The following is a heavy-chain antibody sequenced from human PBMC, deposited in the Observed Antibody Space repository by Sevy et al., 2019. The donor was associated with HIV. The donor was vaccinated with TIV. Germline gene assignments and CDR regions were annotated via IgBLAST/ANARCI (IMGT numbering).Heavy chain of an antibody. CDR2: MNPNSGNT. CDR1: GYTFSSYD. D-gene: IGHD2-2*01. Sequence: ASVKVSCKASGYTFSSYDINWVRQATGQGLEWMGWMNPNSGNTGYAQKFQGRVTMTRNTSISTAYMELNNRRSEDTAVYYCAKILAFCSSTSFYPGYYYYGMDVWGQGTTVTVSS. J-gene: IGHJ6*02. CDR3: AKILAFCSSTSFYPGYYYYGMDV. V-gene: IGHV1-8*01.